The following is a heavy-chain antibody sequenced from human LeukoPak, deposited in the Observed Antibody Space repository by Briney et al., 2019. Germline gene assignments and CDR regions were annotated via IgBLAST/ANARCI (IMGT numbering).Heavy chain of an antibody. Sequence: PSETLSLTCTVSGGSISSSSYCWGWIRQPPGKGLEWIGSIYYSGSTYYNPSLKSRVTISVDTSKNQFSLKLSSVTAADTAVYYCARSYSSGWPPASFDYWGQGTLVTLSS. CDR2: IYYSGST. J-gene: IGHJ4*02. CDR3: ARSYSSGWPPASFDY. V-gene: IGHV4-39*01. D-gene: IGHD6-19*01. CDR1: GGSISSSSYC.